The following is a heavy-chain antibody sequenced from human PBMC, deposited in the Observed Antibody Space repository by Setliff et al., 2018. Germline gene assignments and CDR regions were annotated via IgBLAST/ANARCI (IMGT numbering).Heavy chain of an antibody. CDR1: GGTFSSYA. Sequence: ASVKVSCKASGGTFSSYAISWVRQAPGQGLEWMGRIIPIFGTANYAQKFQGRVTITADQSTRTAYMELSSLRSEDTAVYYCAIPSSGNFYFDYWGQGTLVTVSS. CDR2: IIPIFGTA. D-gene: IGHD1-26*01. J-gene: IGHJ4*02. CDR3: AIPSSGNFYFDY. V-gene: IGHV1-69*13.